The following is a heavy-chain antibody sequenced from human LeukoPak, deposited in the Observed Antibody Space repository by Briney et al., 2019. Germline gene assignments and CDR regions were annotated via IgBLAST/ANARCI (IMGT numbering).Heavy chain of an antibody. CDR2: TYYRSKWNT. CDR1: GDSVSSNSAV. V-gene: IGHV6-1*01. J-gene: IGHJ4*02. Sequence: SQTLSLTCAISGDSVSSNSAVWNWIRQSPSRGLEWLGRTYYRSKWNTHYAESVKSRLTINPDTPRNQFSLQLNSVTPEDTAVYYCARDGPVSYFSLWGQGTLVTVSS. D-gene: IGHD3-10*01. CDR3: ARDGPVSYFSL.